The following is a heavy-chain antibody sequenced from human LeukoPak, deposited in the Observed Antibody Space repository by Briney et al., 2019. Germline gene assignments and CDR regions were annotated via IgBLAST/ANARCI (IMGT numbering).Heavy chain of an antibody. Sequence: SETLSLTCTVSGASISTYYWSWIRQPAGKGLEWIGRVHSNGITNYNPSLESRVTMSEDTSKNQISLNLISVTAADTAVYYCARMTFVVEGYGMDVWGQGTTVTVSS. CDR3: ARMTFVVEGYGMDV. V-gene: IGHV4-4*07. CDR1: GASISTYY. D-gene: IGHD2-21*01. J-gene: IGHJ6*02. CDR2: VHSNGIT.